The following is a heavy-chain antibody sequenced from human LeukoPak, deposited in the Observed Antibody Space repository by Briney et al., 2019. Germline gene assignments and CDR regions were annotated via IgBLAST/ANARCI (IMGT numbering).Heavy chain of an antibody. CDR3: AREWEPRGAYGMDV. Sequence: PGRSLRLSCAASGFTFSSYGMHWVRQAPGKGLEWVAVIWYGGSNKYYADSVKGRFTISRDNSKNTLYLQMNSLRAEDTAVYYCAREWEPRGAYGMDVWGQGTTVTVSS. V-gene: IGHV3-33*08. J-gene: IGHJ6*02. CDR1: GFTFSSYG. D-gene: IGHD1-14*01. CDR2: IWYGGSNK.